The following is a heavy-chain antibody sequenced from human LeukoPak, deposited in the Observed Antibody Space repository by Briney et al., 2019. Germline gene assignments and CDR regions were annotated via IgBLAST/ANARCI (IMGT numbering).Heavy chain of an antibody. CDR2: ISAYNGNT. V-gene: IGHV1-18*01. CDR1: GYTFTSYG. Sequence: ASVKVPCKASGYTFTSYGINWVRQAPGQGLEWMGWISAYNGNTNYAQKLQGRVTMTTDTSTSTAYMELRSLRSDDTAVYYCARGDYYGSGTYYKKTVDYWGQGPLVTVSS. J-gene: IGHJ4*02. D-gene: IGHD3-10*01. CDR3: ARGDYYGSGTYYKKTVDY.